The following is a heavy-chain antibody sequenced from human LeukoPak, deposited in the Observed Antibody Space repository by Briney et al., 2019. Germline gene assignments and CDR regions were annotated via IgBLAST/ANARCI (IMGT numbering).Heavy chain of an antibody. J-gene: IGHJ4*02. V-gene: IGHV3-7*01. CDR1: GFTFSSYW. Sequence: GGSLRLSCAASGFTFSSYWMSRVRQAPGKGLEWVANIKQDGSEKYYVDSVKGRFTISRDNAKNSLYLQMNSLRAEDTAVYYCARDACGGDCYEFDYWGQGTLVTVSS. CDR2: IKQDGSEK. CDR3: ARDACGGDCYEFDY. D-gene: IGHD2-21*02.